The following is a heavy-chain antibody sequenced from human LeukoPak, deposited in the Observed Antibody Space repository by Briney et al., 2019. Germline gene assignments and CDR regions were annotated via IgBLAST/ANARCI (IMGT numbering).Heavy chain of an antibody. CDR1: GGTFSSYA. D-gene: IGHD1-20*01. CDR3: AIQYNWNHGSDY. CDR2: IIPIFGTA. J-gene: IGHJ4*02. Sequence: GASVTVSCTASGGTFSSYAISWVRQAPGQGLEWMGGIIPIFGTANYAQKFQGRVTITADESTSTAYMELSSLRSEDTAVYYCAIQYNWNHGSDYWGQGTLVTVSS. V-gene: IGHV1-69*13.